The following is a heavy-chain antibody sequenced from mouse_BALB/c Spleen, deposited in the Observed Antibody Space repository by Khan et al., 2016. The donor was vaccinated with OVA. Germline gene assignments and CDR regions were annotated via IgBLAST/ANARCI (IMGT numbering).Heavy chain of an antibody. CDR2: IAPATGNI. CDR3: ARPSYDPRDFEV. D-gene: IGHD2-3*01. V-gene: IGHV14-3*02. Sequence: VQLKQSGAELVKPGASVKLSCTASGFNIKDTYLHWVKQRPEQGLEWIGRIAPATGNIQYDPKFQGKATISSDTSSNTSYLQFNSLTSEDTAVYYCARPSYDPRDFEVWGAGTTVTVSS. J-gene: IGHJ1*01. CDR1: GFNIKDTY.